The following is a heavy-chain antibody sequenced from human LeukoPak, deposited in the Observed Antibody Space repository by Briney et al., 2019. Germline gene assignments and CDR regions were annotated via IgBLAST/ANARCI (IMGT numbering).Heavy chain of an antibody. CDR2: IIPIFGTS. J-gene: IGHJ6*03. CDR3: ARARDYCSGGSCYVTGYYYYYYMDV. Sequence: SVKVSCKASGGTFSSYAISWVRQAPGQGLEWMGGIIPIFGTSNYAQKFQGRVTITTDESTSTAYMELSSLRSEDTAVYYCARARDYCSGGSCYVTGYYYYYYMDVWGKGTTVTVSS. CDR1: GGTFSSYA. D-gene: IGHD2-15*01. V-gene: IGHV1-69*05.